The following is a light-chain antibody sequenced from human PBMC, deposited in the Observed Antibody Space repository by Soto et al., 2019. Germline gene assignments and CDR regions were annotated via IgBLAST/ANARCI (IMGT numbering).Light chain of an antibody. CDR1: QPISEY. CDR2: TSS. V-gene: IGKV1-39*01. J-gene: IGKJ1*01. CDR3: QQSYNTPRT. Sequence: DIQMTQSPSSLSASVGYRVTITCRTSQPISEYLNWYQQKPGKAPSLLIYTSSNLQTGVPSRFSGSGSGTHFTLTINSLQPEDFATYYCQQSYNTPRTFGQGTKVDIK.